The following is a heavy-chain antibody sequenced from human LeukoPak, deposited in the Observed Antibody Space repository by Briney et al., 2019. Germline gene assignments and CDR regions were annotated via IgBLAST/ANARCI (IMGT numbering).Heavy chain of an antibody. CDR3: ARLPLAVVVPARAFDI. D-gene: IGHD2-2*01. J-gene: IGHJ3*02. CDR1: GFTFSSYG. V-gene: IGHV3-30*02. Sequence: GGSLRLSCAASGFTFSSYGMHWVRQAPGKGLEWVAFIRYDGSNKYYADSVKGRFTISRDNSKNTLYLQMNSLRAEDTAVYYCARLPLAVVVPARAFDIWGQGTMVTVSS. CDR2: IRYDGSNK.